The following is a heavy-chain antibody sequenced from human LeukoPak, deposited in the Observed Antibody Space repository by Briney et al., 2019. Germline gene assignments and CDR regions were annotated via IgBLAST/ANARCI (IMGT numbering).Heavy chain of an antibody. Sequence: PSETLSLTCAVYGGSFSGYYWSWIRQPPGKGLEWIGEINHSGSTNYNPSLKSRVTISVDTSKNQSSLKLSSVTAADTAVYYCARVLTVAARPSYYFDYWGQGTLVTVSS. CDR1: GGSFSGYY. V-gene: IGHV4-34*01. CDR2: INHSGST. D-gene: IGHD6-6*01. CDR3: ARVLTVAARPSYYFDY. J-gene: IGHJ4*02.